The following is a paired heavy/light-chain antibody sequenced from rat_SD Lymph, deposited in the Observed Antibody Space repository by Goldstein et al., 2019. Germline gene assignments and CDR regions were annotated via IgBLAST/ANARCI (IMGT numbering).Heavy chain of an antibody. CDR2: IYAGDGGT. CDR3: ARGGWLPYYFDY. V-gene: IGHV1-29*01. J-gene: IGHJ2*01. D-gene: IGHD1-11*01. CDR1: GFTFSTSY. Sequence: QVKLLQSGAELVKPGASVKLSCKTSGFTFSTSYMSWLKQVPGPSIEWIGWIYAGDGGTNYNQKFKGKATLTVDKSSSTAYMDLSSLTSEDAAVYFCARGGWLPYYFDYWGQGVMVTVSS.
Light chain of an antibody. CDR1: QGISTS. CDR2: FAS. V-gene: IGKV5S2*01. J-gene: IGKJ2-3*01. Sequence: DIVLTQSPATLSVTPGESVSLSCRASQGISTSIHWYQQKSNESPRLLIKFASQSISGIPSRFSGSGSGTDFTLSINRVESEDFSVYYCQQSYSLPYTFGAGTKLELK. CDR3: QQSYSLPYT.